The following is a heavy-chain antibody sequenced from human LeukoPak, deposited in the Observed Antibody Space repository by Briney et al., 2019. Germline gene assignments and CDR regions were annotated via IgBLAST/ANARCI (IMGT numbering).Heavy chain of an antibody. V-gene: IGHV4-4*07. CDR3: TRDSGTTGEVKFDP. CDR1: GGSISSYY. CDR2: IYGTGTI. J-gene: IGHJ5*02. Sequence: PSETLSLTCTVSGGSISSYYWSWIRQPAGKGLEWLGRIYGTGTITYNPSLQSRVTMSVDTSKNEFSLKMSSVTAADTAVYYCTRDSGTTGEVKFDPWGQGTLVAVSS. D-gene: IGHD3-10*01.